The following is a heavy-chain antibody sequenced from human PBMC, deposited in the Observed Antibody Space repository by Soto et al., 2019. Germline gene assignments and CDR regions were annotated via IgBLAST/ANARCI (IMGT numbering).Heavy chain of an antibody. D-gene: IGHD2-2*01. Sequence: EVQLVESGGGLVQPGRSLRLSCAASGFTFDDYAMHWVRQAPGKGLEWVSGIRWNSGSIGYADSVKGRFTISRDNAKNSLYLQMNRLRAEDTALYYCAKYILGYCSSTSCSHDAFDIWGQGTMVTVSS. CDR3: AKYILGYCSSTSCSHDAFDI. CDR2: IRWNSGSI. V-gene: IGHV3-9*01. J-gene: IGHJ3*02. CDR1: GFTFDDYA.